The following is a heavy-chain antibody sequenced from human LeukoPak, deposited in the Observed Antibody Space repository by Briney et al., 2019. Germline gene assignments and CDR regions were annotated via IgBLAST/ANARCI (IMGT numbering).Heavy chain of an antibody. CDR3: ASTHGPIDH. D-gene: IGHD2-8*01. V-gene: IGHV6-1*01. CDR1: GDSVSSNGAA. Sequence: SQTLSLTCSISGDSVSSNGAAWNWIRQSPSRGLEFLGRTYYRSKWYNDYAVSVKSRITIKSDTSKNQFSLQLNSVTPEDTAVYYCASTHGPIDHWGQGTLVTVSS. J-gene: IGHJ5*02. CDR2: TYYRSKWYN.